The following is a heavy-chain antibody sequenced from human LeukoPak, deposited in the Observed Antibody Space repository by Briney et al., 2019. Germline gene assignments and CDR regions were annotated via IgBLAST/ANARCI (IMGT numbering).Heavy chain of an antibody. V-gene: IGHV3-23*01. J-gene: IGHJ4*02. Sequence: PGRSLTLSCAASGFTFSNYAMSWARQAPGKGLEWVSAISGSGGSTYYADSVKGRFTISRDNSKNTLYLQMNSLRAEDTAVYYCTKGTIWLPFDYWGQGTLVTVSS. CDR2: ISGSGGST. CDR1: GFTFSNYA. D-gene: IGHD5-18*01. CDR3: TKGTIWLPFDY.